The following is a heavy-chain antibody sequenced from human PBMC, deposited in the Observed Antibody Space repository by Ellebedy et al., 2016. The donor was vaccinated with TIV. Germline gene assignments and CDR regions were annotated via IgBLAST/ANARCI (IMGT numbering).Heavy chain of an antibody. J-gene: IGHJ4*02. CDR1: GFIFSDYP. V-gene: IGHV3-21*01. CDR3: VREDDTETVTPDY. CDR2: ISSSSRSI. D-gene: IGHD4-23*01. Sequence: GESLKIFCAASGFIFSDYPMNWVRQAPGKGLEWVSAISSSSRSIYYADSVKGRFVLSRDNGKNSLFLQMNSLRDEDTAVYYCVREDDTETVTPDYWGQGTQVTVSS.